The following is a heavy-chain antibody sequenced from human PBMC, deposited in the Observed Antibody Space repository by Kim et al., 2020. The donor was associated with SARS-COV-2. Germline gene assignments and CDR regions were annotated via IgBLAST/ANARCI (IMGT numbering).Heavy chain of an antibody. J-gene: IGHJ3*01. CDR1: GYTFTSHF. V-gene: IGHV1-46*01. D-gene: IGHD2-2*01. CDR2: ISPSSGSS. CDR3: ARDFDCSSGSLAPRTFDL. Sequence: ASVKVSCKSSGYTFTSHFIHWVRQVPGQGLEWMGIISPSSGSSSNAQKISGRVTMTSDASTNTVYMELSRLRFDDTAVYSWARDFDCSSGSLAPRTFDLW.